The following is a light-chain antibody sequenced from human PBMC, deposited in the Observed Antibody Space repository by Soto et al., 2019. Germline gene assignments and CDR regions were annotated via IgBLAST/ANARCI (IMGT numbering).Light chain of an antibody. Sequence: EIVLTQSPGTLSVSPGERATLSCRASQTISSDYLAWYQQKPGQAPSLLIYGTYSRATGIPDRFSGSGSGTDFTLTISRLEPEDSAIYYCQQYVGWTFGQGTKVEIK. CDR2: GTY. V-gene: IGKV3-20*01. CDR3: QQYVGWT. CDR1: QTISSDY. J-gene: IGKJ1*01.